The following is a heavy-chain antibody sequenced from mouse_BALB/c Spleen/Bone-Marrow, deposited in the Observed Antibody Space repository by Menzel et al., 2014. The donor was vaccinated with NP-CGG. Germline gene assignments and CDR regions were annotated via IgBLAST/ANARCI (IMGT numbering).Heavy chain of an antibody. CDR3: ATQGYYGNSWFVY. CDR1: GVSITSGY. V-gene: IGHV3-8*02. J-gene: IGHJ3*01. D-gene: IGHD2-1*01. Sequence: EVQLQQSGPSLVKPSQTLSLTCSVTGVSITSGYWNWIRKFPGNKLEYMGYISYSGSTYYNPSLKSRISITRDTSKNQYYLQLNSVTTEDTATYFCATQGYYGNSWFVYWGQGTLITVSA. CDR2: ISYSGST.